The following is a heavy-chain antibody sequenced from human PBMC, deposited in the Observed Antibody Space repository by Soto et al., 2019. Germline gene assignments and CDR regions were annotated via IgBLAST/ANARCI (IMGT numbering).Heavy chain of an antibody. CDR2: ISSSSNTV. CDR3: ARAVAVCFDS. CDR1: GFTFSTYS. J-gene: IGHJ4*02. V-gene: IGHV3-48*01. D-gene: IGHD6-19*01. Sequence: PGGSLRLSCAASGFTFSTYSMNWVRQAPGKGLEWVSYISSSSNTVFYADSVKGRFTISRDNAKNSLYLQMNSLRVEDTAVYYCARAVAVCFDSWGQGTLVTVSS.